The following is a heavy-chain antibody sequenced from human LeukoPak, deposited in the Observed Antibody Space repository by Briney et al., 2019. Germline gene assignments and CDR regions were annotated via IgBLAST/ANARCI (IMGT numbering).Heavy chain of an antibody. Sequence: GGSLRLSCAASGFTFSSYSMNWVRQAPGKGLEWVSSISSSSSYIYYADSVKGRFTISRDNAKNTLYLQMNSLRAEDTAVYYCARGFTFIDTGYYMDVWGKGTTVTVSS. CDR3: ARGFTFIDTGYYMDV. CDR1: GFTFSSYS. D-gene: IGHD3-16*02. J-gene: IGHJ6*03. V-gene: IGHV3-21*01. CDR2: ISSSSSYI.